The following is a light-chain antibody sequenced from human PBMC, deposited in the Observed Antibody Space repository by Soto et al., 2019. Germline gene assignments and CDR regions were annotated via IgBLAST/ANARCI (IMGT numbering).Light chain of an antibody. Sequence: QSVVTQPAAVSGSPGQSVTISCTGTSRDVGSYKFVSWYQHHPGTVPTVIIYETSKRPSGVSDRFSGSKSGNTASLTISGLQAEDEADYYCFSFTSTTTHVFGSGTKVTVL. CDR1: SRDVGSYKF. J-gene: IGLJ1*01. CDR3: FSFTSTTTHV. V-gene: IGLV2-23*01. CDR2: ETS.